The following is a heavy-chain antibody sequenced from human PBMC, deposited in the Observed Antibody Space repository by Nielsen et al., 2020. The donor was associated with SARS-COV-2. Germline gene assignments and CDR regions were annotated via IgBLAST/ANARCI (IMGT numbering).Heavy chain of an antibody. CDR2: ISGSADRT. D-gene: IGHD1-26*01. V-gene: IGHV3-23*01. Sequence: GESLKISCAASGFTFSSYAITWARQAPGKGLEWVSSISGSADRTYYADSVKGRFTIFRDNSKNTLYLQMNSLRDEDTAIYYCAKWLEGVMGDYFDYWGQGTLVTVSS. J-gene: IGHJ4*02. CDR1: GFTFSSYA. CDR3: AKWLEGVMGDYFDY.